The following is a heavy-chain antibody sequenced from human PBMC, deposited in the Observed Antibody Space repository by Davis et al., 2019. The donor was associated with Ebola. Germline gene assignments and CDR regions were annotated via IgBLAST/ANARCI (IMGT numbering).Heavy chain of an antibody. Sequence: PGGSLRLSCAGSGFTFSTYAMTWVRQAPGKGLEWVSVLYRGGRTSYADSVRGRFTISRHHSNNTLYLQMNSLRPDDTAMYYCARSNPFVGMDIWGQGTTVIVSS. CDR2: LYRGGRT. CDR1: GFTFSTYA. V-gene: IGHV3-23*03. J-gene: IGHJ6*02. CDR3: ARSNPFVGMDI.